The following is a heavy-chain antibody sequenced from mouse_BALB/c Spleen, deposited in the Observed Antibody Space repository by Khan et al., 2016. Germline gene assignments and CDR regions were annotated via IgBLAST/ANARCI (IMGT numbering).Heavy chain of an antibody. Sequence: QIQLVQSGPELKKPGETVKISCKASGYTFTNYGMNWVKQAPGKGLKWMGWINTYTGEPTYADDFKGRFAFSLETSASTAYLQINNLKNEDTATYSCARKGLRRTGYAMDYWGQGTSVTVSS. CDR2: INTYTGEP. CDR3: ARKGLRRTGYAMDY. J-gene: IGHJ4*01. V-gene: IGHV9-3-1*01. CDR1: GYTFTNYG. D-gene: IGHD2-4*01.